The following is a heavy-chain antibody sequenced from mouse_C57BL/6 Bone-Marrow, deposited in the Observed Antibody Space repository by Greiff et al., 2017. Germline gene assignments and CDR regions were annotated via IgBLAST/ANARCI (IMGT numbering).Heavy chain of an antibody. CDR1: GYPFTDYE. D-gene: IGHD1-1*01. V-gene: IGHV1-15*01. Sequence: VQLQQSGAELVRPGASVTLSCKASGYPFTDYEMHWVKQTPVHGLEWIGAIDPETGGTAYNQKFKGKAILTADKSSSTAYMELRSLTSEDSAVYYCTRSYYFAWFAYWGQGALVTVSA. J-gene: IGHJ3*01. CDR2: IDPETGGT. CDR3: TRSYYFAWFAY.